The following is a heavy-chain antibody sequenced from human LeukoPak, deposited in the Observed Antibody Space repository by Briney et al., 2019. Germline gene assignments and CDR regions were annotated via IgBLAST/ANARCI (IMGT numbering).Heavy chain of an antibody. CDR3: ARDWDQYSSGDDY. CDR1: GFTFSSYS. CDR2: ISSSSSYI. Sequence: GGSLRLSCAASGFTFSSYSMNWVHQAPGKGLEWVSSISSSSSYIYYADSVKGRFTISRDNAKNSLYLQMNSLRAEDTAVYYCARDWDQYSSGDDYWGQGTLVTVSS. J-gene: IGHJ4*02. V-gene: IGHV3-21*01. D-gene: IGHD6-19*01.